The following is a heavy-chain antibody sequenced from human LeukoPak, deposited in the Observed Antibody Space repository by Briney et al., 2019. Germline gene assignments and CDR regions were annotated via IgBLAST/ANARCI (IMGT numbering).Heavy chain of an antibody. CDR2: INHSGST. CDR3: ARGRGIQLWFSPGHFDL. Sequence: SETLSLTCAVYGGSFSGYYWSWIRQPPGKGLEWIGEINHSGSTNYNPSLKSRVTISVDTSKNQFSLKLSSVTAADTAVYYCARGRGIQLWFSPGHFDLWGRSTLVTVSS. V-gene: IGHV4-34*01. J-gene: IGHJ2*01. D-gene: IGHD5-18*01. CDR1: GGSFSGYY.